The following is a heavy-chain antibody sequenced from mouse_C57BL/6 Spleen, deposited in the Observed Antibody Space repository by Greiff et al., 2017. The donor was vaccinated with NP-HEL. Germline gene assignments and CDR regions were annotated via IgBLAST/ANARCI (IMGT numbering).Heavy chain of an antibody. CDR1: GYTFTSYW. J-gene: IGHJ3*01. CDR3: ARSEGYYGSSMFAY. CDR2: IDPSDSET. Sequence: QVQLKQPGAELVRPGSSVKLSCKASGYTFTSYWMHWVKQRPIQGLEWIGNIDPSDSETHYNQKFKDKATLTVDKSSSTAYMQLSSLTSEDSAVYYCARSEGYYGSSMFAYWGQGTLVTVSA. D-gene: IGHD1-1*01. V-gene: IGHV1-52*01.